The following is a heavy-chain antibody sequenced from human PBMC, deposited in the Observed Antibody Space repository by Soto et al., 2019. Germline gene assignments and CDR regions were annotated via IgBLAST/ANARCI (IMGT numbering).Heavy chain of an antibody. V-gene: IGHV5-51*01. CDR2: MFPWTSDT. CDR3: AASIFYYGMDV. Sequence: GASLKISCQGSGYTFNSFWIGWVRQMPGEGLEWMGLMFPWTSDTRYSPSFQGHVSISVDRSTGTGYLQWNSLKASDTAIYYCAASIFYYGMDVWGQGTTVTVSS. CDR1: GYTFNSFW. J-gene: IGHJ6*02.